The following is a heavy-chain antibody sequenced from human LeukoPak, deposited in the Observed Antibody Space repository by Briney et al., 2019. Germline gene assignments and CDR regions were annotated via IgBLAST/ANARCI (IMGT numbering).Heavy chain of an antibody. D-gene: IGHD3-10*01. Sequence: GGSLRLSCAASGFTFSSYEMNWVRQAPGKGLEWVSYISSSGSTIYYADSVKGRFTISRDNSKNTLYLQMNSLRAEDTAVYYCAKFHGSGSYYIYGMDVWGQGTTVTVSS. J-gene: IGHJ6*02. CDR3: AKFHGSGSYYIYGMDV. V-gene: IGHV3-48*03. CDR1: GFTFSSYE. CDR2: ISSSGSTI.